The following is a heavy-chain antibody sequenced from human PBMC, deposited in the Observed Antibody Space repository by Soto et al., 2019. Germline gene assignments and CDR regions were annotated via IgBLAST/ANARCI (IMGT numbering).Heavy chain of an antibody. CDR1: GGFFSNYA. V-gene: IGHV1-69*05. J-gene: IGHJ4*02. CDR2: IIPMLGTS. Sequence: QVQLLQSGAEIKKPGSSMKVSCKASGGFFSNYAISWIRQAPGQGLEWMGGIIPMLGTSNYAQKFQGRFTISSDESTSTAYLEVSSLKSEDTAVYFCARGMLQNTSGSFSYWGQGTPVTVSS. D-gene: IGHD1-26*01. CDR3: ARGMLQNTSGSFSY.